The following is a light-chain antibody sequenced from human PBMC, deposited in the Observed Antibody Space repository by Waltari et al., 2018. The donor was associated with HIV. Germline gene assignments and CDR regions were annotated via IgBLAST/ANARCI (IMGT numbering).Light chain of an antibody. CDR2: RNN. V-gene: IGLV1-47*01. Sequence: QSGLTQPPSASGTPGQRLSISCAGNNSNIGSNFVFWYRQIPGAAPTLLVYRNNQRPSGAGDRFSGSRSGASSSLVISGLRVEDEADYNCASWDDGLRGHVFGSGTTVSV. CDR1: NSNIGSNF. J-gene: IGLJ1*01. CDR3: ASWDDGLRGHV.